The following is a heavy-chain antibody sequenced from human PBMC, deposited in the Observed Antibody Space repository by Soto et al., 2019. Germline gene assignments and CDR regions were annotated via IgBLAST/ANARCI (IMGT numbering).Heavy chain of an antibody. Sequence: GASVKVSCKASGYTFTGHYMHWVRQAPGQGLEWMGWINPDNGDTNYEQNSQGRVTMTRDTSISTAYMELSRLRSDDTAVFYCARERMNGLDVWGQGTMVTVSS. J-gene: IGHJ6*02. V-gene: IGHV1-2*02. CDR1: GYTFTGHY. CDR2: INPDNGDT. CDR3: ARERMNGLDV.